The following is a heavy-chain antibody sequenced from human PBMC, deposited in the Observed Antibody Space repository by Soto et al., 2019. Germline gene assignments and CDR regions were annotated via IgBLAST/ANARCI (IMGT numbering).Heavy chain of an antibody. D-gene: IGHD3-10*01. CDR2: IKSKTDGGTT. CDR1: GFTFSNAW. J-gene: IGHJ4*02. CDR3: TTDRRFGELLRDY. Sequence: PGGSLRLSCAASGFTFSNAWMNWVRQAPGKGLEWVGRIKSKTDGGTTDYAAPVKGRFTISRDDSKNTLYLQMNSLKTEDTAVYYCTTDRRFGELLRDYWGQGTLVTVSS. V-gene: IGHV3-15*07.